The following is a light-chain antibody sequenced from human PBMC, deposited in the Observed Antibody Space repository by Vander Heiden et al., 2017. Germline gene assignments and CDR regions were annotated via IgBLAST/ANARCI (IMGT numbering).Light chain of an antibody. CDR3: HQRSNWL. CDR2: DSS. CDR1: QSVTNY. V-gene: IGKV3-11*01. Sequence: DIVLTQSPATLSLSPGERATLSCRASQSVTNYVAWYQQKPGQAPRLLIYDSSNRATGIPARFSGSGSGTDFTLTSRSLEPEDFAVYYCHQRSNWLFGQGTKLEIK. J-gene: IGKJ2*01.